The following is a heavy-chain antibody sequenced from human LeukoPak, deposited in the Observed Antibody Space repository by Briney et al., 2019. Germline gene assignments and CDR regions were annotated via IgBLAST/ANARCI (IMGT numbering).Heavy chain of an antibody. Sequence: GGSLRLSCAASGFTFSSYSMNWVRQAPGKGLEWVSSISSSSSYIYYADSVKGRFTISRDNAKNSLYLQMNSLRAEDTAVYYCAQSVRGLGNWFDPWGQGTLVTVSS. CDR1: GFTFSSYS. V-gene: IGHV3-21*01. D-gene: IGHD3-10*01. CDR2: ISSSSSYI. J-gene: IGHJ5*02. CDR3: AQSVRGLGNWFDP.